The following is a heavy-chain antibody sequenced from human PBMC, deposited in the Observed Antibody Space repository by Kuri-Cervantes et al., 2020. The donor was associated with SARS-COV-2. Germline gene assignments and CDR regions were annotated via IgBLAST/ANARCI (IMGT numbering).Heavy chain of an antibody. V-gene: IGHV1-46*03. D-gene: IGHD2-15*01. Sequence: ASVKVSCKVSGYTFINYYMHWVRQAPGQGLEWMGMINPAGGDTNYAQKFQGRVTMTRDTSTRTVYMELTSLRSEDTAIYYCTRAGDIVAVPYYGMDVWGQGTTVTVSS. CDR3: TRAGDIVAVPYYGMDV. CDR1: GYTFINYY. J-gene: IGHJ6*02. CDR2: INPAGGDT.